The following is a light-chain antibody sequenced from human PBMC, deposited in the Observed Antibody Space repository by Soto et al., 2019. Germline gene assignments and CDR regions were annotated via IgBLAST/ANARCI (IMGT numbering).Light chain of an antibody. Sequence: QSVLTQPPSVSGAPGQRVTISCTGSSSNIGAGIDVHWYQNFPGTAPKLLIYANTNRPSGVPDRFSGSRSGTSASLAITGLQAGDEADYYCQSYDNSLSGPVFGGGTKLTVL. V-gene: IGLV1-40*01. CDR2: ANT. CDR3: QSYDNSLSGPV. CDR1: SSNIGAGID. J-gene: IGLJ2*01.